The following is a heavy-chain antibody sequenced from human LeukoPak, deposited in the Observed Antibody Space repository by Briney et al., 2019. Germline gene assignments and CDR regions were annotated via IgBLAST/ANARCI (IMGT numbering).Heavy chain of an antibody. CDR3: ARDDGTPYYYYGMDV. CDR2: IIPIFGTA. CDR1: GGTFSSYA. Sequence: SVKVSCKSSGGTFSSYAISWVRQAPGQGLEWMGGIIPIFGTANYAQKFQGRVTITADESTSTAYMELSSLRSEDTAVYYCARDDGTPYYYYGMDVWGQGTTVTVSS. V-gene: IGHV1-69*13. J-gene: IGHJ6*02.